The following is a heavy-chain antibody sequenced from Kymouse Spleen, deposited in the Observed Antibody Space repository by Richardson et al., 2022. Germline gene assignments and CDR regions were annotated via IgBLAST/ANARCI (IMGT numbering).Heavy chain of an antibody. Sequence: QVQLVQSGAEVKKPGASVKVSCKASGYTFTSYDINWVRQATGQGLEWMGWMNPNSGNTGYAQKFQGRVTMTRNTSISTAYMELSSLRSEDTAVYYCARVTMVRGVIINYGMDVWGQGTTVTVSS. CDR2: MNPNSGNT. CDR3: ARVTMVRGVIINYGMDV. J-gene: IGHJ6*02. CDR1: GYTFTSYD. V-gene: IGHV1-8*01. D-gene: IGHD3-10*01.